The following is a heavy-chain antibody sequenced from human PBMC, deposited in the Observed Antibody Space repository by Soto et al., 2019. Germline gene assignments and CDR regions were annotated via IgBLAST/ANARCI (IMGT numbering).Heavy chain of an antibody. CDR2: INAGNGNT. CDR1: GYTFTSYA. V-gene: IGHV1-3*01. D-gene: IGHD1-26*01. J-gene: IGHJ2*01. CDR3: ARGGSSYWHFDL. Sequence: QVQLVQSGAEVKKPGASVKVSCKASGYTFTSYALHWVRQAPGQRLEWMGWINAGNGNTKYSQKFQGRVTITRDTSASTAYMELSSLRSEDTAVYYCARGGSSYWHFDLWGRGTLVSVSS.